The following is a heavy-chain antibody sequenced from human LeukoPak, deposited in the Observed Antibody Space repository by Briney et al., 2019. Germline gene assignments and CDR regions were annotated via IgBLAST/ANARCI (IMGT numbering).Heavy chain of an antibody. CDR2: IRYDGSNK. D-gene: IGHD6-13*01. V-gene: IGHV3-30*02. CDR1: GFTFSSYG. CDR3: AKAPKAYSSSWYNWFDP. Sequence: GGSLRLSCAASGFTFSSYGMHWVRQAPGKGLEWVAFIRYDGSNKYYADSVKGRFTISRDNSKNTLYLQMNSLRAEDTAVYYCAKAPKAYSSSWYNWFDPWGQGTLVTVSS. J-gene: IGHJ5*02.